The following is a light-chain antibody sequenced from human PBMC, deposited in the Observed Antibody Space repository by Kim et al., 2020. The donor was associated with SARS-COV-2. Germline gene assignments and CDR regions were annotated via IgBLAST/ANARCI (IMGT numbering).Light chain of an antibody. J-gene: IGLJ2*01. V-gene: IGLV2-23*02. CDR1: SSDVGSYNL. CDR2: EVS. CDR3: SSYAGSSTLV. Sequence: QSALTQPASVSGSPGQSITISCTGTSSDVGSYNLVSWYQQHPGKAPKLMVYEVSKRPSGVSNRFSGSKSGNTASLTISGLQAEDEADYYCSSYAGSSTLVFGGGTQLTVL.